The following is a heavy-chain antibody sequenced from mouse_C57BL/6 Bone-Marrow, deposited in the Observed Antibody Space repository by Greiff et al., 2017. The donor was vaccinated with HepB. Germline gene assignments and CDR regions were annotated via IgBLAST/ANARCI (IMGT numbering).Heavy chain of an antibody. Sequence: QVQLKESGAELVRPGASVKLSCKASGYTFTDYYINWVKQRPGQGLEWIARIYPGSGNTYYNEKFKGKATLTAEKSSSTAYMQLSSLTSEDSAVYFCARSASWFAYWGQGTLVTVSA. CDR1: GYTFTDYY. CDR3: ARSASWFAY. V-gene: IGHV1-76*01. J-gene: IGHJ3*01. CDR2: IYPGSGNT.